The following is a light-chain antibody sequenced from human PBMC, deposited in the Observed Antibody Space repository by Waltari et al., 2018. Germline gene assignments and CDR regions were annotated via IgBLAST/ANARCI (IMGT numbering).Light chain of an antibody. CDR3: SSYMDTTTLEL. V-gene: IGLV2-14*03. CDR2: DVT. Sequence: QSALTPPASVSGSPGQSITISCTGTSSHVGSYNYVSWYQQHPGKAPKLIIYDVTNRPSGVSNRFSGSKSGNTASLTISGLQAEDEADYYCSSYMDTTTLELFGGGTSLTVL. J-gene: IGLJ2*01. CDR1: SSHVGSYNY.